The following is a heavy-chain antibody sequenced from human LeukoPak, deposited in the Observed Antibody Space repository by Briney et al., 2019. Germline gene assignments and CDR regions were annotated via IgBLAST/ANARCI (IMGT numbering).Heavy chain of an antibody. V-gene: IGHV3-30-3*01. D-gene: IGHD6-13*01. CDR2: ISYDGSNK. CDR3: AREAAAAVYVDY. CDR1: GFTFSSYA. J-gene: IGHJ4*02. Sequence: PGGSLRLSCAASGFTFSSYAMHWVRQAPGKGLEWVAVISYDGSNKYYADSVKSRFTISRDNSKNTLDLQMNSLRDEDTAVYYCAREAAAAVYVDYWGQGTLVTVSS.